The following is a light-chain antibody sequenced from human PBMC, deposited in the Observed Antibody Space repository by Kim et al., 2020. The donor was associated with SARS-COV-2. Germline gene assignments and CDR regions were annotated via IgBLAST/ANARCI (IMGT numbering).Light chain of an antibody. CDR1: HNIYIN. Sequence: PGESATLSCRASHNIYINLAWYQQTPGQPPRLLIYDAAIRAAGIPDRFSGSGSGTDFTLTIGSLAPEDFAVYYCQQRGNWPPALTFGGGTKVDIK. J-gene: IGKJ4*01. CDR2: DAA. V-gene: IGKV3-11*01. CDR3: QQRGNWPPALT.